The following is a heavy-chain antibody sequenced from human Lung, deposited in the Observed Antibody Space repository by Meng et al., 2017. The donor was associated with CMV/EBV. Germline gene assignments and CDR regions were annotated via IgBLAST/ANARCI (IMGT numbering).Heavy chain of an antibody. J-gene: IGHJ5*02. Sequence: QVQLVRSGSEVKKPGSSVKVSCKASGYTFSTYTINWVRQAHGRGLEWMGWISTNTGTPTYTQGFTGRFVFSLDTSVSTAYLQISSLKAEDTAVYYCARGGNFDPWGQGTLVTVSS. CDR2: ISTNTGTP. CDR1: GYTFSTYT. CDR3: ARGGNFDP. D-gene: IGHD2/OR15-2a*01. V-gene: IGHV7-4-1*02.